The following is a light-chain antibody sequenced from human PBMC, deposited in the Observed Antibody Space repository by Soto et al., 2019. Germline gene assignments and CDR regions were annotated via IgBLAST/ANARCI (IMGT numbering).Light chain of an antibody. J-gene: IGKJ4*01. V-gene: IGKV3-20*01. CDR3: QQYGSLLT. CDR2: GAS. Sequence: LSAAPRSVAPRERAGLSCRASQNVDSNYLAWCQPKPGQAPRPLIYGASSRATGNPDRFSGSGSGTDFTLTISRLEAEDFAVYYCQQYGSLLTFGGGTKVDIK. CDR1: QNVDSNY.